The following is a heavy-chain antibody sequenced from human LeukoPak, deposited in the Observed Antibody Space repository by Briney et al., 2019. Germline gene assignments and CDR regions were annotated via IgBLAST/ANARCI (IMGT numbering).Heavy chain of an antibody. J-gene: IGHJ4*02. CDR1: GFTFSSYW. D-gene: IGHD5-12*01. V-gene: IGHV3-74*01. CDR3: ARATGWLRYDY. CDR2: INSDGSST. Sequence: GGSLRLSCAASGFTFSSYWMHWVRQAPGKGLVWVSRINSDGSSTSYADSVKGRFTISRDNAKNTLYLQMNSLRAEDTAVYYCARATGWLRYDYWGQGTLVTVSS.